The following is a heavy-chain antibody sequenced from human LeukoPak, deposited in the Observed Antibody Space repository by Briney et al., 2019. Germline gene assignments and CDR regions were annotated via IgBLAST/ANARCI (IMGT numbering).Heavy chain of an antibody. CDR3: ARDLSDTAMVRFDY. Sequence: PGGSLRLSCAASGFTFDDYAMHWVRQAPGKGLEWVSGINWNGGSTGYADSVKGRFTISRDNAKNSLYLQMNSLRAEDTALYYCARDLSDTAMVRFDYWGQGTLVTVSS. CDR1: GFTFDDYA. CDR2: INWNGGST. J-gene: IGHJ4*02. D-gene: IGHD5-18*01. V-gene: IGHV3-20*04.